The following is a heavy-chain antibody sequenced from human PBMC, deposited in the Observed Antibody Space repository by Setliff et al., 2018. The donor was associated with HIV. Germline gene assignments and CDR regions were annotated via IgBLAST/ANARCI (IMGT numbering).Heavy chain of an antibody. J-gene: IGHJ3*02. CDR1: GGSIISSHW. V-gene: IGHV4-4*02. CDR2: IHHSGNA. Sequence: PSETLSLTCTVSGGSIISSHWWSWVRQPPGKGLEWIAYIHHSGNAYYTPSLQSRATISVDTSKNQFSLKLNSVTAADTAVYFCAREVDKRQDSDAFDIWGPGTMVTVSS. CDR3: AREVDKRQDSDAFDI. D-gene: IGHD2-15*01.